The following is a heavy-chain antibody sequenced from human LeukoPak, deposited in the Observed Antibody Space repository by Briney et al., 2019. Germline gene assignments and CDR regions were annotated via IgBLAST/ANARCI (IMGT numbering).Heavy chain of an antibody. D-gene: IGHD2-15*01. CDR3: ARDCSGGSCQESGPYYYYGMDV. Sequence: SETLSLTCAVSGGSISSSNWWSWVRQPPGKGLEWIGEIYHSGNTNYNPSLKSRVTISVDKSKNQFSLKLSSVTAADTAVYYCARDCSGGSCQESGPYYYYGMDVWGQGTTVTVSS. CDR2: IYHSGNT. CDR1: GGSISSSNW. V-gene: IGHV4-4*02. J-gene: IGHJ6*02.